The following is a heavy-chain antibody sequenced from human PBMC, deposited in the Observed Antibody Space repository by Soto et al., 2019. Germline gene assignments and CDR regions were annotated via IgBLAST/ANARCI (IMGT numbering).Heavy chain of an antibody. CDR2: IIVGTGNT. CDR3: AAGSYLGGACSQVVY. V-gene: IGHV1-58*01. Sequence: QVQVEQSGPEVRTPGTSVKVSCKTSGFTFRNSAVQWVRQAPGQRLEWIAWIIVGTGNTNYAQRVQERFTVIREISTNTPYMYLSAVKTGDTSIYYCAAGSYLGGACSQVVYCGHGTVVTVS. CDR1: GFTFRNSA. D-gene: IGHD3-16*01. J-gene: IGHJ4*01.